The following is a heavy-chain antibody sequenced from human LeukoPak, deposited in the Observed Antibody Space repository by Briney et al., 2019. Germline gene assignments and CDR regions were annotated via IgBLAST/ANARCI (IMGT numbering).Heavy chain of an antibody. CDR1: GYTFTGYY. J-gene: IGHJ5*02. V-gene: IGHV1-2*06. Sequence: ASVKVSCTASGYTFTGYYMHWVRQAPGQGLEWMGRINPNSGGTNYAQKFQGRVTMTRDTSISTAYMELSRLRSDDTAVYHCARDAITMVRGVKGWFDPWGQGTLVTVSS. CDR3: ARDAITMVRGVKGWFDP. D-gene: IGHD3-10*01. CDR2: INPNSGGT.